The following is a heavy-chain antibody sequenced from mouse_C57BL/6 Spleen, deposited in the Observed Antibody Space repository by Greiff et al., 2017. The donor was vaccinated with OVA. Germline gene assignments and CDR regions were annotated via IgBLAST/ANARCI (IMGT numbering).Heavy chain of an antibody. Sequence: QVQLQQSGAELVKPGASVKLSCKASGYTFTEYTIHWVKQRSGQGLEWIGWFYPGSGSIKYNEKFKDKATLTADKSSSTVYMELSRLTSEDSAVYFCARHEGDYYGSSYWYFGVWGTGTTVTVSS. D-gene: IGHD1-1*01. CDR3: ARHEGDYYGSSYWYFGV. J-gene: IGHJ1*03. V-gene: IGHV1-62-2*01. CDR2: FYPGSGSI. CDR1: GYTFTEYT.